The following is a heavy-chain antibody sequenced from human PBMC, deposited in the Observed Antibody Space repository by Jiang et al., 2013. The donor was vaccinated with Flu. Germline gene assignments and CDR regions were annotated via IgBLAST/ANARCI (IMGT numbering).Heavy chain of an antibody. CDR1: GYSFTPYS. CDR3: ARDLIGTPDY. V-gene: IGHV1-3*04. D-gene: IGHD1-7*01. CDR2: LDTGSANR. Sequence: SGAEVKMPGASVKISCKTSGYSFTPYSMHWGRQAPGQRLEWLGWLDTGSANRKYSQKFQGRVAFTTDTSASTAYMEMSSLTSEDTAVYYCARDLIGTPDYWGQGTLVTVSS. J-gene: IGHJ4*02.